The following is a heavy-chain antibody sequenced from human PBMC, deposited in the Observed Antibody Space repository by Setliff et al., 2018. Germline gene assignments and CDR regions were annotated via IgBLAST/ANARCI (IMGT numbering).Heavy chain of an antibody. CDR1: GFTFRVYA. J-gene: IGHJ4*02. V-gene: IGHV3-49*04. CDR2: IRGKADGGTT. CDR3: TRDFWPESSGFAFGQ. Sequence: PGGSLRLSCRTSGFTFRVYAMAWVRQAPGKGLEWVGFIRGKADGGTTKYATSVKGRFSISRDDSKSIAYLRMNSLKIEDTAVYYCTRDFWPESSGFAFGQWGQGTLVTVSS. D-gene: IGHD3-22*01.